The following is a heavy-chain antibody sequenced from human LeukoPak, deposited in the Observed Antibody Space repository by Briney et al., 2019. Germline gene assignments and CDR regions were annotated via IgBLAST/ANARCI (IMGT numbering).Heavy chain of an antibody. Sequence: GESLKISFQGSGYSFSTYWIGWVRQMPGKGLEGMGFIYPGYSDTRYSPAFQGQVTISADKYISSAYLQWSSLKPSDTAVYHCAKVVELATLTGDSYTYSYHMDVWGKGTAVTVSS. CDR2: IYPGYSDT. D-gene: IGHD5-24*01. V-gene: IGHV5-51*01. J-gene: IGHJ6*03. CDR1: GYSFSTYW. CDR3: AKVVELATLTGDSYTYSYHMDV.